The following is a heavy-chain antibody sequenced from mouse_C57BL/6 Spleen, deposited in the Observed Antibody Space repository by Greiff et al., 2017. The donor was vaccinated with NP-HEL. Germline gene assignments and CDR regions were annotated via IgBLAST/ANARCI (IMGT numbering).Heavy chain of an antibody. CDR1: GYTFTDYE. CDR2: IDPETGGT. Sequence: VQLQQSGAELVRPGASVTLSCKASGYTFTDYEMHWVKQTPVHGLEWIGAIDPETGGTAYNQKFKGKAILTADKSSSTAYMELRSLTSEDSAVYYCSTVVALYCFDYWGQGTTLTVSS. V-gene: IGHV1-15*01. J-gene: IGHJ2*01. D-gene: IGHD1-1*01. CDR3: STVVALYCFDY.